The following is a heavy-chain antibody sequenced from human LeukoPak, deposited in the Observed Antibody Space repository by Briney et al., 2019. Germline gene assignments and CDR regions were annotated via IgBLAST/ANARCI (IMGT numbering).Heavy chain of an antibody. CDR3: ASIGPGATGY. CDR2: ISGRGGST. CDR1: GFTFSSYA. D-gene: IGHD2-2*01. V-gene: IGHV3-23*01. J-gene: IGHJ4*02. Sequence: GGSLRLSCAASGFTFSSYAMTWVRQAPGKGLEWLSAISGRGGSTYYADSVKGRFSISRDNSKNTLYLQMNSLRAEDTAVYYCASIGPGATGYWGQGTLVTVSS.